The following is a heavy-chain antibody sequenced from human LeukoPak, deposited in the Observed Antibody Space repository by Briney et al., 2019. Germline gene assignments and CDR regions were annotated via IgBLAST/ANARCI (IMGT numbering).Heavy chain of an antibody. CDR2: IYYSGST. CDR1: GAFFSSSTYY. Sequence: SETLSLTCTVSGAFFSSSTYYWGWIRQPPGKGLEWIGSIYYSGSTYYNPSLKSRVTMSVDTSKNQLSLKLSSVTAADTAVYYCARHAGGIAAAGTRPFDYWGQGTLVTVSS. D-gene: IGHD6-13*01. J-gene: IGHJ4*02. V-gene: IGHV4-39*01. CDR3: ARHAGGIAAAGTRPFDY.